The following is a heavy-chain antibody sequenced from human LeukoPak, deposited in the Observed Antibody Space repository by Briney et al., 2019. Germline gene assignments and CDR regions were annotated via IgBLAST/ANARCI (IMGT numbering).Heavy chain of an antibody. Sequence: ASVRVSCRPSGYTCTGFYIHWVRQAPGQGLEWMGWISPNSGGTDYAQRFQGRVTMTRDTSISTAYMELSSLGSDDTAVYYCAIHPWGSGNNWYLDLWGRGTLVTVSS. CDR2: ISPNSGGT. V-gene: IGHV1-2*02. CDR3: AIHPWGSGNNWYLDL. D-gene: IGHD7-27*01. CDR1: GYTCTGFY. J-gene: IGHJ2*01.